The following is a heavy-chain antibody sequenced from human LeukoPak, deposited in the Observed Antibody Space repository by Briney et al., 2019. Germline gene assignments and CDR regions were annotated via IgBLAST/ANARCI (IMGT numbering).Heavy chain of an antibody. D-gene: IGHD3-10*01. CDR3: ARDYRPGNWGFGELDY. V-gene: IGHV1-18*01. CDR1: GYTFTSYG. J-gene: IGHJ4*02. CDR2: ISAYNGNT. Sequence: ASVKVSCKASGYTFTSYGISWVRQAPGQGLEWMGWISAYNGNTNYAQKLQGRVTMTTDTSTSTAYMELSSLRSEDTAVYYCARDYRPGNWGFGELDYWGQGTLVTVSS.